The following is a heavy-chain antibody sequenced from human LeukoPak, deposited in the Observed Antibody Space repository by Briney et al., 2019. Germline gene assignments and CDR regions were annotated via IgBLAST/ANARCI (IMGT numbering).Heavy chain of an antibody. CDR3: AKALPMAPFDY. J-gene: IGHJ4*02. CDR2: ISWNSGII. CDR1: GFTLYTSA. D-gene: IGHD3-10*01. Sequence: PLRLSSAAPGFTLYTSAMHWVPHTPGESLERVSGISWNSGIIDYADSVKGRFTISRDNAKNSLSLQMNSLRAEDTALYYCAKALPMAPFDYWGQGTLVTVSS. V-gene: IGHV3-9*01.